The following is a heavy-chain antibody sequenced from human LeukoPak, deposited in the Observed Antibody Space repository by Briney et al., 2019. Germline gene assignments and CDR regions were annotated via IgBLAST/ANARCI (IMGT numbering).Heavy chain of an antibody. CDR2: ISSRSSYI. Sequence: GGSLRLSCAASGFTFSSYSMNWVRQAPGKGLEWVSSISSRSSYIDYADSLKGRFTISRDNSKNTLYLQMNSLRAEDTAVYYCAKDPYYGSGSYYNQYWYFDLWGRGTLVTVSS. CDR1: GFTFSSYS. J-gene: IGHJ2*01. CDR3: AKDPYYGSGSYYNQYWYFDL. V-gene: IGHV3-21*01. D-gene: IGHD3-10*01.